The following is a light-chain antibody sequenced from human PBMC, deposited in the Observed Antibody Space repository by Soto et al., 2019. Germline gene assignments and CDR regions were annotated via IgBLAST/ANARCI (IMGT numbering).Light chain of an antibody. J-gene: IGKJ1*01. Sequence: EIVLTQSPDSLSLSPGERATLSCRASQNVDNNYLAWYQQRPGLAPRLLIYDASIRATGIPDRFRGSGSGTDFTLSISRLEPEDLAVYYCQQCASSPRTFGQGTKVEVK. CDR1: QNVDNNY. CDR2: DAS. V-gene: IGKV3-20*01. CDR3: QQCASSPRT.